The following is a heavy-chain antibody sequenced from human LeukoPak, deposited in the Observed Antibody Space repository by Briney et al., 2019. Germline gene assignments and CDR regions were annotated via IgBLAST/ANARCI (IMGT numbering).Heavy chain of an antibody. CDR3: ARGHGDIVVVPAAISGLGSSYYFDY. CDR2: INHSGST. D-gene: IGHD2-2*01. V-gene: IGHV4-34*01. CDR1: GGSFSGYY. J-gene: IGHJ4*02. Sequence: SETLSLTCAVYGGSFSGYYWSWIRQPPGKGLEWIGEINHSGSTNYNPSLKSRVTMSVDTSKNQFSLKLSSVTAADTAVYYCARGHGDIVVVPAAISGLGSSYYFDYWGQGTLVTVSS.